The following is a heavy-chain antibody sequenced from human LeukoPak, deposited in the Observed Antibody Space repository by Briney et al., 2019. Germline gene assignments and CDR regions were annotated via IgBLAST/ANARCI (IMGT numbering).Heavy chain of an antibody. J-gene: IGHJ4*02. CDR1: GFIFSNYG. V-gene: IGHV3-30*02. CDR3: AKFGLGTYHYDRGAY. Sequence: GGSLRLSCAASGFIFSNYGMHWVRQAPGKGLEWVAFIWYDESNKHYTDSVKGRFTISRDNSKNTLSLQMNSLRAEDSAVYYCAKFGLGTYHYDRGAYWGQGTLVTVSS. CDR2: IWYDESNK. D-gene: IGHD3-22*01.